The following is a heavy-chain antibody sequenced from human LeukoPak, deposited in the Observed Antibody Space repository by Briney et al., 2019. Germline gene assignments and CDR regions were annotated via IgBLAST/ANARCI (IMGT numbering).Heavy chain of an antibody. CDR1: GGTFSSYA. J-gene: IGHJ5*02. D-gene: IGHD3-10*01. CDR3: ARAFSGSGSFEPFDP. V-gene: IGHV1-69*13. CDR2: IIPIFGTA. Sequence: GASVKVSCKASGGTFSSYAISWVRQAPGQGLEWMGGIIPIFGTANYAQKFQGRVTITADESTSTAYMELSSLRSEDTAVYYCARAFSGSGSFEPFDPWGQGTLVTVSS.